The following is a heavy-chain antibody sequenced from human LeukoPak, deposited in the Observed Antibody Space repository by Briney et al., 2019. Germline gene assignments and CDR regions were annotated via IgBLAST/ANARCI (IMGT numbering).Heavy chain of an antibody. Sequence: ESGPTLAHPTQTLTLTCTLSGFSGSTSGGGVGWVRQPPGKALEWLALIYWGDDKRYSPSLKSRLTITKDTSKNHVVLKMTNMDPVDTATYYCAHRTTYYYDSSGYYAYYFDYWGQGTLVTVSS. CDR2: IYWGDDK. CDR3: AHRTTYYYDSSGYYAYYFDY. D-gene: IGHD3-22*01. CDR1: GFSGSTSGGG. V-gene: IGHV2-5*02. J-gene: IGHJ4*02.